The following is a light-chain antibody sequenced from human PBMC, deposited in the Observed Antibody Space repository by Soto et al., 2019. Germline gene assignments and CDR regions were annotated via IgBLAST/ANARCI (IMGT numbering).Light chain of an antibody. Sequence: EILMTPSPSTLAVSPGERAPLSCRASLSVSSSLAWYQQKPGKAPRLLMFGASTRVTGIPARFSGSGSGTESTLTISSLQSEDFDIYYCQQYNTWPRTFGQGTKVDIK. J-gene: IGKJ1*01. CDR1: LSVSSS. V-gene: IGKV3-15*01. CDR2: GAS. CDR3: QQYNTWPRT.